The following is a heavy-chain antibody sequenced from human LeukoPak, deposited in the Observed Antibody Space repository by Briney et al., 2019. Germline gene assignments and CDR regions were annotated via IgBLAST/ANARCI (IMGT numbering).Heavy chain of an antibody. J-gene: IGHJ4*02. CDR2: ITGSGYSI. Sequence: GGSLRLSCAASGFTFSTYRMNWVRQVPGKGLEWVSSITGSGYSIYYADSLKGRFTISRDNAKSSLYLQMNSLTAEDTAVYYCATDTSYWGPGTLVTVSS. CDR3: ATDTSY. D-gene: IGHD2-2*02. V-gene: IGHV3-21*01. CDR1: GFTFSTYR.